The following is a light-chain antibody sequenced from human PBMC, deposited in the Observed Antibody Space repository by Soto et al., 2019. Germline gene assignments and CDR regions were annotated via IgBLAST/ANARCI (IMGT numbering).Light chain of an antibody. CDR3: QSYDSSLSGHVV. CDR2: GNS. V-gene: IGLV1-40*01. CDR1: SSNIGAGYD. Sequence: QSVLTQPPSVSGAPGQRVTISCTGSSSNIGAGYDLHWYQKLPGTAPKLLTYGNSNRPSGVPDRFSGSKSGTSASLAITGLQAEDEADYYCQSYDSSLSGHVVFGGGTKVTVL. J-gene: IGLJ2*01.